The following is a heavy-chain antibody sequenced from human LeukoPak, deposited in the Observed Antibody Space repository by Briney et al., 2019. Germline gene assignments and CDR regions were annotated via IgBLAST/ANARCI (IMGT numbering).Heavy chain of an antibody. D-gene: IGHD3-10*01. Sequence: GGSLRLSCAASGFTFSSYGMHWVRQAPGKGLEWVAFIRYDGSNKYYADSVEGRFTISRDNSKNTLYLQMNSLRAEDTAVYYCAKGDYYGSGSREFDYWGQGTLVTVSS. J-gene: IGHJ4*02. CDR2: IRYDGSNK. CDR3: AKGDYYGSGSREFDY. CDR1: GFTFSSYG. V-gene: IGHV3-30*02.